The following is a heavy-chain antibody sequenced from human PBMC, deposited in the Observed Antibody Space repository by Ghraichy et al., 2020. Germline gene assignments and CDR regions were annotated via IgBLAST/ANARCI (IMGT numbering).Heavy chain of an antibody. J-gene: IGHJ4*02. CDR3: VREIATAGRSFDY. CDR2: IYSSGNN. V-gene: IGHV4-4*07. CDR1: GGSISNHY. Sequence: ETLSLTCSVSGGSISNHYWSWIRQPAGKGLEWLGRIYSSGNNNYNPSLQSRVTMSLDTSKKQFSLKLRSVTAADTAVYFCVREIATAGRSFDYWGQGTLVTVSS. D-gene: IGHD6-13*01.